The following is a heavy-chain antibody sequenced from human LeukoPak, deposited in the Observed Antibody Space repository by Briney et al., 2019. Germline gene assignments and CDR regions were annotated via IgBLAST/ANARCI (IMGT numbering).Heavy chain of an antibody. J-gene: IGHJ4*02. V-gene: IGHV4-30-4*08. CDR3: ARGGIRITIFGVVTTEALDY. CDR2: IYYSGST. CDR1: GGSISSGGYY. Sequence: KSSETLSLTCTVSGGSISSGGYYWSWIRQHPGKGLEWIGYIYYSGSTYYNPSLKSRVTISVDTSKNQFSLKLSSVTAADTAVYYCARGGIRITIFGVVTTEALDYWGQGTLVTVSS. D-gene: IGHD3-3*01.